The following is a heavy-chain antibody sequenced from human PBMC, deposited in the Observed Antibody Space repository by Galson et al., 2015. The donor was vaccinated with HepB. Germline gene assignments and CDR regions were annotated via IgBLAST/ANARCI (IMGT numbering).Heavy chain of an antibody. V-gene: IGHV7-4-1*02. CDR1: GYTFTTYA. CDR2: INTNTGNP. D-gene: IGHD2-15*01. J-gene: IGHJ4*02. CDR3: ARDPGYCSGGSCYSRRFYYFDY. Sequence: SVKVSCKASGYTFTTYAMNWVRQAPGQGLEWMGWINTNTGNPTYAQGLTGRFVFSLDTSVSTAYLQISSLKAEDTAVYYCARDPGYCSGGSCYSRRFYYFDYWGQGTLVTVSS.